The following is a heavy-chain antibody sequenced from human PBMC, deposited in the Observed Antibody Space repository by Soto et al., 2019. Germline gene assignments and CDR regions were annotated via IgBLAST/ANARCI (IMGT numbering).Heavy chain of an antibody. CDR3: ASSPRGGYNLAFDI. CDR1: GYTFTNYY. CDR2: INPNSGGT. D-gene: IGHD1-26*01. J-gene: IGHJ3*02. V-gene: IGHV1-2*04. Sequence: ASVKVSCKTSGYTFTNYYMHWVRQAPGQGLEWMGWINPNSGGTNYAQKFQGWVTMTRDTSISTAYMELSRLRSDDTAVYYCASSPRGGYNLAFDIWGQGTMVTVSS.